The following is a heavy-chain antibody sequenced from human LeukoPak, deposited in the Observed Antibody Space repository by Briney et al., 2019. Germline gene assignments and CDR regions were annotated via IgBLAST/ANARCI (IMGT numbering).Heavy chain of an antibody. CDR2: ISGSSGST. D-gene: IGHD6-6*01. CDR1: GFTFSSYA. V-gene: IGHV3-23*01. CDR3: AKGDLEYSSSSGY. Sequence: GGSLRLSCAASGFTFSSYAMSWVRQAPGKGLEWVSAISGSSGSTYYADSVKGRFTISRDNSKNTLYLQMNSLRAEDTAVYYCAKGDLEYSSSSGYWGQGTLVTVSS. J-gene: IGHJ4*02.